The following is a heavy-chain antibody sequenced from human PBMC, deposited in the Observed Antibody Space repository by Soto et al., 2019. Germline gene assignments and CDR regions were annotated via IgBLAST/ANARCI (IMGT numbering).Heavy chain of an antibody. V-gene: IGHV3-7*03. CDR1: GFTFSSYW. CDR2: INQDGSQK. Sequence: QPGGSLRLSCAASGFTFSSYWMSWVRQAPGKGLEWVAYINQDGSQKDYVDSVKGRFTISRDNAKNSLYLQMNSLGAEDTAVYYCATYHPFDYWGQGTLVTVSS. CDR3: ATYHPFDY. J-gene: IGHJ4*02. D-gene: IGHD2-2*01.